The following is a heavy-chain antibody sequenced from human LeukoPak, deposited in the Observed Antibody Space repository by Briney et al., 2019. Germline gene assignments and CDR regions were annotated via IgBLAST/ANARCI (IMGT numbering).Heavy chain of an antibody. CDR2: IYYSGST. CDR3: AGAYCGGDCYSGRAFDI. D-gene: IGHD2-21*02. CDR1: GGSISSSSYY. Sequence: KSSETLSLTCTVSGGSISSSSYYWGWIRQPPGKGLEWIGYIYYSGSTNYNPSLKSRVTISVDTSKNQFSLKLSSVTAADTAVYYCAGAYCGGDCYSGRAFDIWGQGTMVTVSS. V-gene: IGHV4-61*05. J-gene: IGHJ3*02.